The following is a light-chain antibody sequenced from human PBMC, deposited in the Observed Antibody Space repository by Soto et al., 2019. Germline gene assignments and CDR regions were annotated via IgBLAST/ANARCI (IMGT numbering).Light chain of an antibody. V-gene: IGKV3-11*01. CDR2: DTS. Sequence: EIVLTQSPATLSLSPGERATLSCRASQSIGTSLAWYQQKPGQAPRLLIYDTSSRATGIPARFSGSGSGTDFTLTISSLEPEDFAVYSCQQRGNWPLTFGQGTKV. J-gene: IGKJ1*01. CDR1: QSIGTS. CDR3: QQRGNWPLT.